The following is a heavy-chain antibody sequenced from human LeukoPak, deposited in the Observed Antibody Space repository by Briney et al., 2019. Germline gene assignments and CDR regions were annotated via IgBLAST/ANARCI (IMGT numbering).Heavy chain of an antibody. D-gene: IGHD6-13*01. Sequence: GGSLRLSCAASGFTFSSYGMHWVRQAPGKGLEWVAFIRYDGSNKYYADSVQGRFTISRDNSKNTLYLQMNSLRAEDTAVYYCATIAAVPDFDYWGQGTLVTVSS. V-gene: IGHV3-30*02. J-gene: IGHJ4*02. CDR3: ATIAAVPDFDY. CDR2: IRYDGSNK. CDR1: GFTFSSYG.